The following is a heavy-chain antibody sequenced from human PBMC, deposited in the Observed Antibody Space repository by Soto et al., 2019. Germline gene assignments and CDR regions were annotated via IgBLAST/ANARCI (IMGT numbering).Heavy chain of an antibody. V-gene: IGHV3-30*18. CDR1: GVTFSSYR. D-gene: IGHD6-13*01. CDR3: AKDLVPLGIAAAGRYYYYGMDV. J-gene: IGHJ6*02. CDR2: ISYDGSNK. Sequence: AGTLRLSCAASGVTFSSYRMHWVRQAPGKGLEWVAVISYDGSNKYYADSVKGRFTISRDNSKNTLYLQMNSLRAEDTAVYYCAKDLVPLGIAAAGRYYYYGMDVWGQGTTVTVSS.